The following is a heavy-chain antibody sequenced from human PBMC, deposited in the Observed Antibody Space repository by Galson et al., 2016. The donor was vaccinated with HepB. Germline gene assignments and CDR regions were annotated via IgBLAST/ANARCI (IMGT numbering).Heavy chain of an antibody. CDR1: GDSVSSNSAA. CDR3: ARVHQGWYAGYFDY. V-gene: IGHV6-1*01. J-gene: IGHJ4*02. Sequence: CAISGDSVSSNSAAWNWIRQPPSRGLEWLGRTYYRSKWYNDYAVSVKSRITINPDTSKNQFPLQLNSVTPEDTAVYYCARVHQGWYAGYFDYWGQGTLVTVSS. D-gene: IGHD6-19*01. CDR2: TYYRSKWYN.